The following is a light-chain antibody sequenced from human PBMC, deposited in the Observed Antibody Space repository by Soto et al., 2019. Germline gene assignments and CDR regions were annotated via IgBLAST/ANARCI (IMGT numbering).Light chain of an antibody. CDR3: QHYNSYSEA. CDR1: QSISSW. CDR2: KAS. Sequence: DIQMSQSPSTLSASVGDRVTITCLASQSISSWLAWYQQKPGKAPKLLIYKASSLESGVPSRFSGSGSGTEFTLTISSLQPDDFATYYCQHYNSYSEAFGQGTRLEIK. J-gene: IGKJ5*01. V-gene: IGKV1-5*03.